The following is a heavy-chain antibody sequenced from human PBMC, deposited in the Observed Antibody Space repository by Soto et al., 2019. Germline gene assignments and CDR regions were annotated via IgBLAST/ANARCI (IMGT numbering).Heavy chain of an antibody. J-gene: IGHJ4*02. D-gene: IGHD3-22*01. CDR3: AKDPTSYDSSAQFDS. CDR1: GFSFSIYA. CDR2: ISGGGGST. V-gene: IGHV3-23*01. Sequence: EVQLLDSGGRLVQPGGSLRLSCAASGFSFSIYAMYWVRQAPGKGLEWVSGISGGGGSTYYADSVKGRFTISRDNSKNTLYLQMNSLRVEDTAVYYCAKDPTSYDSSAQFDSWGQGTLVTVSS.